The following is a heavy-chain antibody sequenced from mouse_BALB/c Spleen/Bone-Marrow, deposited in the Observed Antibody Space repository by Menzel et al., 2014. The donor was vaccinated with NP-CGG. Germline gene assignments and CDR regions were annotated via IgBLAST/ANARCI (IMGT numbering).Heavy chain of an antibody. Sequence: EVQFQESGGGLVQPGGSLNLACVASGFDFSRYWMSWARQAPGKGQEWIGEINPGSNTINYSPSLKDKFIISRDNAKNTLYLQMSKVRSEDTALYYCARLGNYGYHDNWGQGTTLTVSS. CDR3: ARLGNYGYHDN. J-gene: IGHJ2*01. CDR2: INPGSNTI. D-gene: IGHD1-2*01. CDR1: GFDFSRYW. V-gene: IGHV4-2*02.